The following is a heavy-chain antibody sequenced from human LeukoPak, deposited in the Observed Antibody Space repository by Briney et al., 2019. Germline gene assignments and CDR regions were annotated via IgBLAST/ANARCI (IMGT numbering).Heavy chain of an antibody. D-gene: IGHD3-3*01. Sequence: NTSETLSLTCAVHGGSFSGYYWTWIRQPPGKGLEWIGEIIDTGSTKYTSSLKSRVTISVDTSKNQFSLSLDSVTAADTAVYYCARGLASGYPPIPFDYWGQGTLVTVSS. CDR3: ARGLASGYPPIPFDY. J-gene: IGHJ4*02. V-gene: IGHV4-34*12. CDR2: IIDTGST. CDR1: GGSFSGYY.